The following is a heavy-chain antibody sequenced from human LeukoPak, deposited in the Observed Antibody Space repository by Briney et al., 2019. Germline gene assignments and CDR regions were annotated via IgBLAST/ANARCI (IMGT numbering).Heavy chain of an antibody. J-gene: IGHJ4*02. Sequence: SETLSLTCTVSGGSVSSGTYYWGWIRQPPGKGLEWIGSIYYSGSTYYNPSLKSRVTISEESSKSQFSLKLRTVTAADTAVYFCWRAADHWGQGILVTVSS. CDR1: GGSVSSGTYY. CDR2: IYYSGST. CDR3: WRAADH. V-gene: IGHV4-39*01.